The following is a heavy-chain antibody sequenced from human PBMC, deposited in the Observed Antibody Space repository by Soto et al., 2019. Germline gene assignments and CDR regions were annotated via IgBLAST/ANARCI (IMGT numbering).Heavy chain of an antibody. V-gene: IGHV3-23*01. CDR1: GFTFNSYA. CDR3: VKGSRTARPYYFAY. Sequence: PGGSLRLSCAASGFTFNSYAMSWVRQAPGEGLEWVSAITGDGGDTYYADSVRGRFTISRDNSKNTLFLQMNSLRAEDTAIYYCVKGSRTARPYYFAYWGQGTLVTGSS. D-gene: IGHD6-6*01. J-gene: IGHJ4*02. CDR2: ITGDGGDT.